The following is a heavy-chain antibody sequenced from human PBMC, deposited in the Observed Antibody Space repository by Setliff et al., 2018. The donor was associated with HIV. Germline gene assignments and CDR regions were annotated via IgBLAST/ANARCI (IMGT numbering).Heavy chain of an antibody. D-gene: IGHD3-10*01. CDR1: GGPFSDYF. CDR3: ARGVTLGRGVIAESPLYVMDV. CDR2: ISPSGGA. Sequence: SETLSLTCASFGGPFSDYFWTWLRQPPGKGLEWIGRISPSGGADYSPSLKTRAAISLVTSRSQIVLRLSSVAAADTATYYCARGVTLGRGVIAESPLYVMDVWGEGTPVTVSS. J-gene: IGHJ6*03. V-gene: IGHV4-34*01.